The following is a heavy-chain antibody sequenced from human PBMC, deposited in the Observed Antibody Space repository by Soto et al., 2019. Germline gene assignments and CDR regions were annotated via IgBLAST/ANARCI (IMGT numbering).Heavy chain of an antibody. V-gene: IGHV5-10-1*01. D-gene: IGHD2-2*01. J-gene: IGHJ6*02. Sequence: PGESLKISCKGSGYSFTSYWIGWVRQMPGKGLEWMGRIDPSDSDTNYSPSFQGHVTISADKSISTAYLQWSSLKASDTAMYYCARLTSCYAAPRCDYYYGMEVWGQGTTVTVSS. CDR3: ARLTSCYAAPRCDYYYGMEV. CDR1: GYSFTSYW. CDR2: IDPSDSDT.